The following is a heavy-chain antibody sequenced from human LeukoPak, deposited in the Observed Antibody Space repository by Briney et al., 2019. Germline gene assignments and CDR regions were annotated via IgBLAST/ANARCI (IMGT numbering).Heavy chain of an antibody. J-gene: IGHJ4*02. D-gene: IGHD4-11*01. CDR3: ARAPSHPTVTTLHFDY. V-gene: IGHV6-1*01. Sequence: SQTLSLTCAISGDSVSSNSAAWNWIRRSPSRGLGWLGRTYYRSKWYNDYAVSVKSRITINPDTSKNQFSMQLNSVTPEDTAVYYCARAPSHPTVTTLHFDYWGQGTLVTVSS. CDR1: GDSVSSNSAA. CDR2: TYYRSKWYN.